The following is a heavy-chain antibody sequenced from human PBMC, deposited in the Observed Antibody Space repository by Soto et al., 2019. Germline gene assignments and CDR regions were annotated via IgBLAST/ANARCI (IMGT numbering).Heavy chain of an antibody. CDR3: AKDDYYDFWSGYIPGMDV. CDR1: GFTFSSYG. J-gene: IGHJ6*03. D-gene: IGHD3-3*01. Sequence: PGGSLRLSCAASGFTFSSYGMHWVRQAPGKGLEWVAVISYDGSNKYYADSVKGRFTISRDNSKNTLYLQMNSLRAEDTAVYYCAKDDYYDFWSGYIPGMDVWGKGTTVTVSS. V-gene: IGHV3-30*18. CDR2: ISYDGSNK.